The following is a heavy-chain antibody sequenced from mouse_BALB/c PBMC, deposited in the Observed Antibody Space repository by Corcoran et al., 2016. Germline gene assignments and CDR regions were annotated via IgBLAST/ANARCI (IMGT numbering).Heavy chain of an antibody. D-gene: IGHD1-1*01. CDR2: IFPGRGNT. CDR3: ARGSITTVVAMDY. CDR1: GYSFTSYY. Sequence: QVQLQQSGPELVKPGASVKISCKASGYSFTSYYIHWVKQRPGQGLEWIGWIFPGRGNTKYKEKFKGKATLTAGTSSNPAYMQLSSLTSEDSAVYCCARGSITTVVAMDYWGQGTSVTVSS. J-gene: IGHJ4*01. V-gene: IGHV1-66*01.